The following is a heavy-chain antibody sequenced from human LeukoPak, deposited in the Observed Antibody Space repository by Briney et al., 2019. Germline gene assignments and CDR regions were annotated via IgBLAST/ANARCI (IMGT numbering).Heavy chain of an antibody. CDR3: AREERYSSSLDY. CDR2: SNAGNGST. V-gene: IGHV1-3*02. Sequence: ASVKVSCKASGYTFTSYGMNWVRQAPGQGLEWMGWSNAGNGSTKYSQEFQGRVTITRETSASTAYMELSSLRSEDMAVYYCAREERYSSSLDYWGQGTLVTVSS. CDR1: GYTFTSYG. J-gene: IGHJ4*02. D-gene: IGHD6-13*01.